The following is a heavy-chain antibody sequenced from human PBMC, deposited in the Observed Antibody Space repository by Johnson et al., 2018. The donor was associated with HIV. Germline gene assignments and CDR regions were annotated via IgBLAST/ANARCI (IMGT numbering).Heavy chain of an antibody. CDR3: ATIAAHGAAFDI. CDR1: GFTFNDHW. Sequence: VQLVESGGGLVQPGGSLRLSCGASGFTFNDHWMQWVRQAPGKGLVWVSRTNSDGSSTNYADSVKGRFTISRDKAKNTLYLQMNSLRPEDTAAYYCATIAAHGAAFDIWGQGTVVTVSS. V-gene: IGHV3-74*01. CDR2: TNSDGSST. D-gene: IGHD6-25*01. J-gene: IGHJ3*02.